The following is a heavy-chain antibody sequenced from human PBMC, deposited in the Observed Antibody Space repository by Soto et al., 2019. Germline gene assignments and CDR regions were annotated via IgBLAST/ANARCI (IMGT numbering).Heavy chain of an antibody. J-gene: IGHJ4*02. D-gene: IGHD3-22*01. Sequence: QVRLVQSEAEVKKAGSSVKVSCKASGGTFISDAVTWVRQAPGQGLEWMGGVLPMFPKANYAQKFQGRATSTADKSTSSVYMELHSLKSEDTALYYCARCHSDSSGPGYLDSWGQGTLVTVTS. CDR1: GGTFISDA. V-gene: IGHV1-69*06. CDR3: ARCHSDSSGPGYLDS. CDR2: VLPMFPKA.